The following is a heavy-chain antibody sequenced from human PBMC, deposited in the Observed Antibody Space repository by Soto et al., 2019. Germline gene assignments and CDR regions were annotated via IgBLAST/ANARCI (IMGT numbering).Heavy chain of an antibody. CDR2: INTNGGVT. CDR3: ARESGGATATLDYYYFYMDV. V-gene: IGHV1-2*02. Sequence: ASVKVSCKTSGDSFNDYYIHWVRQAPGQGLEKIGWINTNGGVTKYAQKFQGRVTVTRDTSIRTVYMELSSLRSDDTAVYYCARESGGATATLDYYYFYMDVWGKGTTVTVSS. D-gene: IGHD5-12*01. J-gene: IGHJ6*03. CDR1: GDSFNDYY.